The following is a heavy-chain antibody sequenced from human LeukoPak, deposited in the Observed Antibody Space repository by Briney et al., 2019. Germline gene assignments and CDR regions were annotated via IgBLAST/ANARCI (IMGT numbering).Heavy chain of an antibody. D-gene: IGHD1-20*01. Sequence: GGSLRLSCAASGFTFNTYGFHWVRQAPGKGLEWVAFIRYDGSNKYYADSVKGRFTISRDNSKNTLYLQMNSLRAEDTAVYYCAKQIAYGYNWNDGGASDIWGQGTTVTVSS. CDR1: GFTFNTYG. CDR3: AKQIAYGYNWNDGGASDI. V-gene: IGHV3-30*02. CDR2: IRYDGSNK. J-gene: IGHJ3*02.